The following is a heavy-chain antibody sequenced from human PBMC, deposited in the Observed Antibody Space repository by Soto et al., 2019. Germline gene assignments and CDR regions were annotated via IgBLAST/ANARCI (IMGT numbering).Heavy chain of an antibody. CDR1: GFTVSSNY. CDR2: IYSGGST. V-gene: IGHV3-53*01. J-gene: IGHJ4*02. CDR3: ARGGSRRLQLLFVFDS. D-gene: IGHD1-1*01. Sequence: LRLSFAASGFTVSSNYMSWVRHDPGKVLEWVSVIYSGGSTYYADSVKDRFTISRDNSKNTLYLQMNGLRADDTAVYYCARGGSRRLQLLFVFDSWGQGTLVTVSS.